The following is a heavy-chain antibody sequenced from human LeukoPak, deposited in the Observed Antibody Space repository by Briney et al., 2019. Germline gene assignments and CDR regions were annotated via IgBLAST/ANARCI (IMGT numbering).Heavy chain of an antibody. CDR3: ARDPGYSAFDV. CDR1: GFTFSSYW. CDR2: IKEDGSEK. D-gene: IGHD5-18*01. J-gene: IGHJ3*01. Sequence: PGESLRLSCAASGFTFSSYWMSWVRQAPGKGPEFVANIKEDGSEKSYVDSVKGRFTISRDNAKKSVSLQMSSLRVEDTAVYYCARDPGYSAFDVWGQGAMVIVSS. V-gene: IGHV3-7*01.